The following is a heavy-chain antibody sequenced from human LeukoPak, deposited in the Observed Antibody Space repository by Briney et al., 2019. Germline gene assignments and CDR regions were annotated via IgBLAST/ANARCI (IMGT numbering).Heavy chain of an antibody. Sequence: SETLSLTCAVYGGSFSGYYWSWIRQPPGKGLEWIGEIYHSGSTNYNPSLKSRVTISVDKSKNQFSLKLSSVTAADTAVYYCARGDGIAVAGDWFDPWGQGTLVTVSS. CDR1: GGSFSGYY. CDR2: IYHSGST. J-gene: IGHJ5*02. CDR3: ARGDGIAVAGDWFDP. V-gene: IGHV4-34*01. D-gene: IGHD6-19*01.